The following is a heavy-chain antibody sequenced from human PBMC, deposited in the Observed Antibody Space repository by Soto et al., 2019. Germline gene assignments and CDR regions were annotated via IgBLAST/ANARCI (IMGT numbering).Heavy chain of an antibody. Sequence: PADTMALACAVYGGSFSGYYWSWVRQPPGKGLEWIGEINHSGSTNYNPSLKSRVTISVDTSKNQFSLKLSSVTAADTAVYYCARGGCSSTSCYPYYFDYWGQGTLVTVSS. CDR1: GGSFSGYY. D-gene: IGHD2-2*01. J-gene: IGHJ4*02. V-gene: IGHV4-34*01. CDR2: INHSGST. CDR3: ARGGCSSTSCYPYYFDY.